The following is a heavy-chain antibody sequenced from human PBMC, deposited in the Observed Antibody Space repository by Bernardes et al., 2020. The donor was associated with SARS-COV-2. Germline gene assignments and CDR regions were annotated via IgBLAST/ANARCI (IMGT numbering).Heavy chain of an antibody. CDR2: ISGSGGST. Sequence: GGSLRLSCAASGFTFSSYAMSWVRQAPGKGLEWVSAISGSGGSTYYADSVRGRFTISRDNSKSTLYLQMHSLRPEDTAVYYCAREWDDSHSSAFDIWGQGKMVTVSS. CDR3: AREWDDSHSSAFDI. CDR1: GFTFSSYA. J-gene: IGHJ3*02. D-gene: IGHD6-13*01. V-gene: IGHV3-23*01.